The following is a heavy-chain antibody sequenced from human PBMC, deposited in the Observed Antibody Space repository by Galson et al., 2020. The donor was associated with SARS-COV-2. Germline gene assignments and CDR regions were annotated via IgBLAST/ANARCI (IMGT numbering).Heavy chain of an antibody. CDR3: AKDRSYGDYGAYDY. D-gene: IGHD4-17*01. V-gene: IGHV3-30*18. CDR1: GFTFSSYG. J-gene: IGHJ4*02. CDR2: ISYDGSNK. Sequence: GGSLRLSCAASGFTFSSYGMHWVRQAPGKGLEWVAVISYDGSNKYYADSVKGRFTISRDNSKNTLYLQMNSLRAEDTAVYYCAKDRSYGDYGAYDYWGQGTLVTVSS.